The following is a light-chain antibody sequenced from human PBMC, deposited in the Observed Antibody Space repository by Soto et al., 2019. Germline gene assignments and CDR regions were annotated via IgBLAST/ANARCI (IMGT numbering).Light chain of an antibody. V-gene: IGKV3-20*01. CDR2: GAS. Sequence: EIVLTQSPGTLSLSPGERATLSCRTSQSVSSSYLAWYQQKPGQAPRLLIYGASSRATGIPDRFSGSWSGTDFALTISRLEPEDFAVYYFLQYGSSPLTFGGGTKVEIK. J-gene: IGKJ4*01. CDR3: LQYGSSPLT. CDR1: QSVSSSY.